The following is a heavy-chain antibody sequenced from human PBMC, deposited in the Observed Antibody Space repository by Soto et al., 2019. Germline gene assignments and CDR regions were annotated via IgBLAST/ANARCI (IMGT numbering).Heavy chain of an antibody. CDR2: VSSTSQSI. D-gene: IGHD3-16*01. CDR3: LREPPVPPDFVTYPLVDY. CDR1: GFSFSPYK. J-gene: IGHJ4*02. V-gene: IGHV3-21*06. Sequence: PGGSLRLSCVASGFSFSPYKMNWVRQAPGKGLEWVSSVSSTSQSIHYADSVKGRFTISRDNAKNSLHLQMDSLRVEDTALYYCLREPPVPPDFVTYPLVDYWGQGVVVTVS.